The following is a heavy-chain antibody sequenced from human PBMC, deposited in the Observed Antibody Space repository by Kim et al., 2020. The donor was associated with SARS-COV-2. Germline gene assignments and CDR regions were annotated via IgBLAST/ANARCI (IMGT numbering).Heavy chain of an antibody. CDR2: ISYDGSNK. J-gene: IGHJ4*01. CDR1: GFTFSSYG. CDR3: SRGDYGGNSVPPSDY. Sequence: GGSLRLSCAASGFTFSSYGMHWVRQAPGKGLEWVAVISYDGSNKYYADSVKGRFTISIDNSKNTLYLQMNSLRAEDTAVYYCSRGDYGGNSVPPSDYWG. V-gene: IGHV3-30*03. D-gene: IGHD4-17*01.